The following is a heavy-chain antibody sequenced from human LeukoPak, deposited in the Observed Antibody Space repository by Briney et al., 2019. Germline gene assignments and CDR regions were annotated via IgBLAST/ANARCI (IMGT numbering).Heavy chain of an antibody. CDR3: ASHLRYCSGGSCYAHFQP. Sequence: SETLSLTCTVSGGSISSYYWSWIRQPPGQGLEWIGYIYYSGSTNYNPSLKSRVTISVDTSKNQFSLKLSSVTAADTAVYYCASHLRYCSGGSCYAHFQPWGQGTLVTVSS. V-gene: IGHV4-59*01. CDR2: IYYSGST. J-gene: IGHJ1*01. CDR1: GGSISSYY. D-gene: IGHD2-15*01.